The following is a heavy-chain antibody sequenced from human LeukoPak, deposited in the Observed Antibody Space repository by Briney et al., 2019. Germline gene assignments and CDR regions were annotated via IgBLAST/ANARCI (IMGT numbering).Heavy chain of an antibody. D-gene: IGHD3-16*01. CDR2: ISTYNGKT. V-gene: IGHV1-18*01. CDR1: DHTFTSYG. CDR3: ARGPYYGDLNPGYFDY. Sequence: VASVKVSCKTSDHTFTSYGITWVRQAPGQGLEWMGWISTYNGKTNYVDKFQGRVTMTTDTFTKTVYMHLRSLRSDDTALYYCARGPYYGDLNPGYFDYWGQGTLVTVSS. J-gene: IGHJ4*02.